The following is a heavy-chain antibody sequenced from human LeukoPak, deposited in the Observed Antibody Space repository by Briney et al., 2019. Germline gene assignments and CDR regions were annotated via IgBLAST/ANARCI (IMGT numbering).Heavy chain of an antibody. CDR2: ISAYNGNT. CDR3: ARGACTSCYTRENWFDP. D-gene: IGHD2-2*02. J-gene: IGHJ5*02. CDR1: GYTFTSYG. Sequence: ASVKVSCKASGYTFTSYGIIWVRQAPGQGLEWMGWISAYNGNTNYAQKLQGRVTMTTDTSTSTAYMELRSLRSDDTAVYYCARGACTSCYTRENWFDPWGQGTLVTVSS. V-gene: IGHV1-18*01.